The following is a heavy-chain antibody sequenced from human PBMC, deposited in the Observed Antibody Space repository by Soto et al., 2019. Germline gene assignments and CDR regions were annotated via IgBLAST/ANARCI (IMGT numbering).Heavy chain of an antibody. CDR1: GFTVSSNY. V-gene: IGHV3-53*01. J-gene: IGHJ3*02. CDR3: ATNDYGDYAFDI. D-gene: IGHD4-17*01. Sequence: GGSLRLSCAASGFTVSSNYMSWVRQAPGKGLEWVSVIYSGGSTYYADSLKGRFTISRDNSKNTLYLQMNSLRAEDTAVYYCATNDYGDYAFDIWGQGTMVTVSS. CDR2: IYSGGST.